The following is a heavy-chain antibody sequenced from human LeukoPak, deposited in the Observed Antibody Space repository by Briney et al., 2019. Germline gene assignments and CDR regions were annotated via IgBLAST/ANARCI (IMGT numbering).Heavy chain of an antibody. J-gene: IGHJ4*02. V-gene: IGHV1-24*01. CDR2: FDPEDGET. CDR3: ARDYISREDVVLMVYAIPFDY. D-gene: IGHD2-8*01. CDR1: GYTLTELS. Sequence: ASVKVSCKVSGYTLTELSMHWVRQAPGKGLEWMGGFDPEDGETIYAQKFQGRVTMTEDTSTDTAYMELSSLRSDDTAVYYCARDYISREDVVLMVYAIPFDYWGQGTLVTVSS.